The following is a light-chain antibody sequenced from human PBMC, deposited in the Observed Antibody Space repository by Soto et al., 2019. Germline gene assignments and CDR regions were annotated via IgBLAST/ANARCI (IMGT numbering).Light chain of an antibody. Sequence: GDRVTIPCRASQSIGSGLAWYQQKPGTAPKLLIHDVSSLESGVPSRFSGSGSGTEFTLTISSLQPDDSATYYCQQCNSFWTFGQGTKVDIK. CDR1: QSIGSG. V-gene: IGKV1-5*01. CDR3: QQCNSFWT. J-gene: IGKJ1*01. CDR2: DVS.